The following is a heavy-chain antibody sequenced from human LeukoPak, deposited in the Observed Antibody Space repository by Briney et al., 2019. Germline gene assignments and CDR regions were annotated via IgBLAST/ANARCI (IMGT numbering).Heavy chain of an antibody. CDR2: IYYSGST. Sequence: PSETLSLTCTVSGGSISSYYWSWIRQPPGKGLEWIGYIYYSGSTNYNPSLKSRVTISVDTSKNQFSLKLSSVTAADTAVYYCAKDRRPVPSFLNYWGQGTLVTVSS. CDR3: AKDRRPVPSFLNY. D-gene: IGHD3-3*01. J-gene: IGHJ4*02. V-gene: IGHV4-59*01. CDR1: GGSISSYY.